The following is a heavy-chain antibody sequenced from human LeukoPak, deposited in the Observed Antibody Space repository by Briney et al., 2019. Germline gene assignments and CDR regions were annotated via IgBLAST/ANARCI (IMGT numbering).Heavy chain of an antibody. J-gene: IGHJ6*03. CDR2: IIPILGIA. Sequence: ASVKVSCKASGGTFSSYAISWVRQAPGQGLEWMGRIIPILGIANYAQKFQGRVTITADESTSTAYMELSSLRSEDTAVYYCASIYYDFWSGYPINYYYYMDVWGKGTTVTVSS. CDR1: GGTFSSYA. D-gene: IGHD3-3*01. CDR3: ASIYYDFWSGYPINYYYYMDV. V-gene: IGHV1-69*04.